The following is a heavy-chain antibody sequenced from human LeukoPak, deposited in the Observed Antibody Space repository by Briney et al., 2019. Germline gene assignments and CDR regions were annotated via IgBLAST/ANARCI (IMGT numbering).Heavy chain of an antibody. Sequence: SETLSLTCTVSGGSISSSSYYWVWIRQPPGKGLEWIGSLYYSRSTYHNPSLKSRVTISIDTSKNHFSLKLRSVTAADTAVYYCATRYDYRGYYFDYWGQGTLVTVSS. CDR2: LYYSRST. J-gene: IGHJ4*02. CDR3: ATRYDYRGYYFDY. V-gene: IGHV4-39*01. D-gene: IGHD5-12*01. CDR1: GGSISSSSYY.